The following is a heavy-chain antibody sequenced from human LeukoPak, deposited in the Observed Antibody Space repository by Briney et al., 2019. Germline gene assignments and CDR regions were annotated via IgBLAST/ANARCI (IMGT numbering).Heavy chain of an antibody. J-gene: IGHJ4*02. V-gene: IGHV4-39*07. CDR1: GGSISSSSYY. CDR2: IYYSGST. D-gene: IGHD3-10*01. CDR3: ARPRVRGIIIRGFDY. Sequence: SETLSLTCTVSGGSISSSSYYWGWIRQPPGKGLEWIGSIYYSGSTYYNPSLKSRVTISVDTSKNQFSLKLSSVTAADTAVYYCARPRVRGIIIRGFDYWGQGTLVTVSS.